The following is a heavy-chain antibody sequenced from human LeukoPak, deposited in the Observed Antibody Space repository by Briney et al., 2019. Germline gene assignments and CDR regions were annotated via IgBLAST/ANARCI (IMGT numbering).Heavy chain of an antibody. CDR3: ARDGSSSFGFDY. J-gene: IGHJ4*02. CDR1: GFTFSSYG. CDR2: ISYDGSNK. V-gene: IGHV3-30*03. D-gene: IGHD6-13*01. Sequence: GGSLRLSCAASGFTFSSYGMHWVRQAPGKGLEWVAVISYDGSNKYYADSVKGRFTISRDNSKNTLYLQMNSLRAEDTAVYYCARDGSSSFGFDYWGQGTLVTVSS.